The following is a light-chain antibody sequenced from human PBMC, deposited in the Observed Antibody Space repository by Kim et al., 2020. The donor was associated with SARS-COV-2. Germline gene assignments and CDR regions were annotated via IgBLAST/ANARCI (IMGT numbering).Light chain of an antibody. CDR1: SSDVGDSNY. V-gene: IGLV2-14*01. J-gene: IGLJ3*02. CDR3: NSYTTSSTWV. Sequence: QSALTQPASVSGSPGQSITISCTGTSSDVGDSNYVSWYQQYPGKAPKLIIYDVTKRPSGVSNRFSGSKSGNTASLTISGLQAEDEAIYYCNSYTTSSTWVFGGGTQLTVL. CDR2: DVT.